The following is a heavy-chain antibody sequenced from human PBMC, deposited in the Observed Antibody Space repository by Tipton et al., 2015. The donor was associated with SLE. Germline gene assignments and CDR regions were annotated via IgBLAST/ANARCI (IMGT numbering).Heavy chain of an antibody. CDR1: GGSINSYY. V-gene: IGHV4-4*07. Sequence: TLSLTCTVSGGSINSYYWSWIRQPPGKGLEWIGRVFAGVTTNYNPSLKSRVTISIDKSKNQFSLKLNSVTAADTAVYCCARFPTYHFDLWGQGTLVTVSS. CDR2: VFAGVTT. D-gene: IGHD2-2*01. J-gene: IGHJ4*02. CDR3: ARFPTYHFDL.